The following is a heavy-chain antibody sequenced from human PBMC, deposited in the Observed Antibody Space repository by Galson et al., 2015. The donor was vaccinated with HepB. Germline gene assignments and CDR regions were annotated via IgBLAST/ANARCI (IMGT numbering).Heavy chain of an antibody. D-gene: IGHD2-21*01. CDR3: AREPNRRYSRPYYFDY. CDR1: GFTVSSNY. CDR2: IYSGGST. V-gene: IGHV3-66*01. Sequence: SLRLSCAASGFTVSSNYMSWVRQAPGKGLEWVSIIYSGGSTDYADSVKGRFTISRGNSKNTLYLQMNSLRGDDTAVYYCAREPNRRYSRPYYFDYWGQGTLVTVSS. J-gene: IGHJ4*02.